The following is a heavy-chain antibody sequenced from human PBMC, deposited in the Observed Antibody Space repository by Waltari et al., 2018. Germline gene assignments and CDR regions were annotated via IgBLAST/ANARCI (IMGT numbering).Heavy chain of an antibody. Sequence: EVQLLESGGGLVQPGGSLRLSCAASGCTFSRYALSWVRPAPGKGLEWVSAISGSGGSTYYADSVKGRFTISRDNSKNTLYLQMNSLRAEDTAVYYCAKDLSMRVLGAFDIWGQGTMVTVSS. V-gene: IGHV3-23*01. CDR1: GCTFSRYA. J-gene: IGHJ3*02. CDR3: AKDLSMRVLGAFDI. CDR2: ISGSGGST. D-gene: IGHD1-1*01.